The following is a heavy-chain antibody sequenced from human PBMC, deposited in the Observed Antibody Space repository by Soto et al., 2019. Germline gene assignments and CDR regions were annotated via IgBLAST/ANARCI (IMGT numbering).Heavy chain of an antibody. CDR3: AKALPWGTSIGARPIQH. V-gene: IGHV3-23*01. J-gene: IGHJ1*01. CDR1: GFTFSSYA. CDR2: ISGSGGST. Sequence: LRLSCAASGFTFSSYAMSWVRQAPGKGLEWVSAISGSGGSTYYADSVKGRFTISRDNSKNTLYLQMNSLRAEDTAVYYCAKALPWGTSIGARPIQHWGQGTLVTVSS. D-gene: IGHD6-6*01.